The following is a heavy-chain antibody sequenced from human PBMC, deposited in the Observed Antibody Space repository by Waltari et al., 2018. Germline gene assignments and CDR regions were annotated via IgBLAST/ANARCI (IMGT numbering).Heavy chain of an antibody. CDR1: EFSFSTSW. V-gene: IGHV3-7*01. CDR2: IKTDGSAQ. J-gene: IGHJ4*02. D-gene: IGHD6-19*01. Sequence: VQLVESGGGLVQPGGSLRLACVASEFSFSTSWMSWVRQAPGKGLEGVAIIKTDGSAQDYVDSVKGRFSISRDNAKRSLYLQMNSLRVEDTAVYYCARDPGWGALDYWGQGTLVTVSS. CDR3: ARDPGWGALDY.